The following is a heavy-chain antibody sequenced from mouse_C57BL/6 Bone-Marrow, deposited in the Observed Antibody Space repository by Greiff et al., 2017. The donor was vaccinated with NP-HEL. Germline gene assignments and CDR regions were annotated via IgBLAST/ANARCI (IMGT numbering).Heavy chain of an antibody. CDR3: TRGPNYGSPAWFAY. Sequence: EVKLVESGEGLVKPGGSLKLSCAASGFTFSSYAMSWVRQTPEKRLEWVAYISSGGDYTYYADTVKGRFTISRDNARNTLYLQMSSLKSEDTAMYYCTRGPNYGSPAWFAYWGQGTLVTVSA. J-gene: IGHJ3*01. CDR1: GFTFSSYA. D-gene: IGHD1-1*01. V-gene: IGHV5-9-1*02. CDR2: ISSGGDYT.